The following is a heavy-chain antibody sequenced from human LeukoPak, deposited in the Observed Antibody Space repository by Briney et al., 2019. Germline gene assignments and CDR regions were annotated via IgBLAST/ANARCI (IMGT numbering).Heavy chain of an antibody. CDR3: AKVAGSSGYYPDF. Sequence: GGPLRLSCVASGFTFTSYAMSWVRQAPGKGLEWISAISADGRSTYHADSVKCRFTISRDISKNTLYLQMNSLRAEDTAVYYCAKVAGSSGYYPDFWGQGTLVTVSS. J-gene: IGHJ4*02. D-gene: IGHD3-22*01. CDR2: ISADGRST. V-gene: IGHV3-23*01. CDR1: GFTFTSYA.